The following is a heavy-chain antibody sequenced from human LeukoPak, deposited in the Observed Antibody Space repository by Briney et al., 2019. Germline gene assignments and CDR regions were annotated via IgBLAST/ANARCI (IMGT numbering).Heavy chain of an antibody. D-gene: IGHD3-10*01. CDR1: GGSFSDYY. Sequence: SETLSLTCAVYGGSFSDYYWSWIRQPPGKGLEWIGEINHSGSTNYNPSLKSRVTISVDTSKNQFSLKLSSVTAADTAVYYCARAPRVRGVTDYYYYYYMDVWGKGTTVTISS. V-gene: IGHV4-34*01. CDR3: ARAPRVRGVTDYYYYYYMDV. CDR2: INHSGST. J-gene: IGHJ6*03.